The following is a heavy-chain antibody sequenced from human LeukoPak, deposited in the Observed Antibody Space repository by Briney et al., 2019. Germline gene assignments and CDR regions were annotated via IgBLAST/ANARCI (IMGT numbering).Heavy chain of an antibody. Sequence: PGGSLRLSCAASGFTFSSYAMSWVRQAPGKGLKWVTVISYDGSNKYYADSVKGRFTISRDNSKNTLYLQMNSLRAEDTAVYYCARIDSSGYYCVYWGQGTLVTVSS. CDR2: ISYDGSNK. V-gene: IGHV3-30-3*01. D-gene: IGHD3-22*01. CDR1: GFTFSSYA. J-gene: IGHJ4*02. CDR3: ARIDSSGYYCVY.